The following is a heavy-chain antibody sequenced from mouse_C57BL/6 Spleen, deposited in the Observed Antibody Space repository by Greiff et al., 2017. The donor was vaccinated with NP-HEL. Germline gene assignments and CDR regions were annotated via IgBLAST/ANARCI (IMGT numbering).Heavy chain of an antibody. CDR1: GYTFTDYE. Sequence: VQLQQPGAELVRPGASVTLSCKASGYTFTDYEMHWVKQTPVHGLEWIGAIDPETGGTAYNQKFKGKAILTADKSSSTAYMELRSLTSEDSAVYYCTRKDVYYEAMDYWGQGTSVTVSS. CDR2: IDPETGGT. V-gene: IGHV1-15*01. CDR3: TRKDVYYEAMDY. J-gene: IGHJ4*01.